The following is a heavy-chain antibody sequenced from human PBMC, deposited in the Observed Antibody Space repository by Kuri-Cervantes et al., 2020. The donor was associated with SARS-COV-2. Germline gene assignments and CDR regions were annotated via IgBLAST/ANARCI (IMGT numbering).Heavy chain of an antibody. Sequence: SGPTLVKPTQTLTLTCTFSGFSLSNARMGVSWIRQPPGKALEWLAHIFSNDEKSYSTSLKSRLTISKDTSKSQVVLTMTNMDPVDTATYYCARIKVHGGNYYGMDVWGQGTTVTVSS. CDR3: ARIKVHGGNYYGMDV. J-gene: IGHJ6*02. D-gene: IGHD3-10*01. CDR2: IFSNDEK. CDR1: GFSLSNARMG. V-gene: IGHV2-26*01.